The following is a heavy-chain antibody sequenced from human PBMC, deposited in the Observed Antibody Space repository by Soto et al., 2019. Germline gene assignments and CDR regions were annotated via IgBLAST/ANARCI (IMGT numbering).Heavy chain of an antibody. Sequence: PSETLSLTCSVSGGSMTSYYWSWIRQPPGKGLEWIGYIYYSGSTLYNPSLKRRVTISVDTAKNQFSLRLNSLTAADTAVYYCASGWMAAFDTWGQGALVTVSS. V-gene: IGHV4-59*01. CDR3: ASGWMAAFDT. D-gene: IGHD2-2*03. CDR2: IYYSGST. CDR1: GGSMTSYY. J-gene: IGHJ5*02.